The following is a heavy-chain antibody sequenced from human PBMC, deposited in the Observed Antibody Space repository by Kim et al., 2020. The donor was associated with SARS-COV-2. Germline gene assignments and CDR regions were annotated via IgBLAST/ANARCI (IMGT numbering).Heavy chain of an antibody. Sequence: SETLSLTCTVSGGSISSYYWSWIRQPPGKGLEWIGYIYYSGSTNYNPSLKSRVTISVDTSKNQFSLKLSSVTAADTAVYYCARHVQYYDILTGYRLDAFDIWGQGTMVTVSS. CDR3: ARHVQYYDILTGYRLDAFDI. CDR1: GGSISSYY. CDR2: IYYSGST. D-gene: IGHD3-9*01. J-gene: IGHJ3*02. V-gene: IGHV4-59*08.